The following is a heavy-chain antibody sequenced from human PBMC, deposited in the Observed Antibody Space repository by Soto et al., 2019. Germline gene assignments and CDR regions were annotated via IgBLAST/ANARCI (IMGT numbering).Heavy chain of an antibody. D-gene: IGHD2-15*01. CDR2: LYWDNDK. J-gene: IGHJ4*02. CDR3: ARSRRRAYCCGGNCYPFDS. CDR1: GFSISADGVG. Sequence: QITLKESGPTLVKPTQTLTLTCSCSGFSISADGVGVGWIRQPPGKALEWLAILYWDNDKRYSPSLNSRLIITKDTFRNQVVLTMTHVDPVDTATYFCARSRRRAYCCGGNCYPFDSWGQGTLVTVSS. V-gene: IGHV2-5*02.